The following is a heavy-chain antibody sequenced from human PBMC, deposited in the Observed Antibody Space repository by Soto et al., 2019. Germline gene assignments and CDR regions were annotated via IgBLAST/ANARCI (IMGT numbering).Heavy chain of an antibody. CDR3: ARIKSGYSSGFYYYGMDV. Sequence: PSETLSLTCTVSGGSISSSSYYWGWIRQPPGKGLEWIGSIYYSGSTYYNPSLKSRVTISVDTSKNQFSLKLSSVTAADTAVYYCARIKSGYSSGFYYYGMDVWVQGPTVT. CDR1: GGSISSSSYY. V-gene: IGHV4-39*01. D-gene: IGHD5-18*01. CDR2: IYYSGST. J-gene: IGHJ6*02.